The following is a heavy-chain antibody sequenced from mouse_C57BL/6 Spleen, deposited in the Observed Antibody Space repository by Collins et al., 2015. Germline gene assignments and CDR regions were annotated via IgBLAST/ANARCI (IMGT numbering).Heavy chain of an antibody. D-gene: IGHD2-10*02. CDR1: GYTFTTAG. J-gene: IGHJ3*01. CDR2: INTHSGVP. Sequence: QIQLVQSGPELKKPGETVRISCKASGYTFTTAGMQWVQKMPGKGLKWIGWINTHSGVPKYAEDFKGRFAFSLETSASTAYLQISNLKNEDTATYFCARTGTGYGNYVGSWFAYWGQGTLVTVSA. CDR3: ARTGTGYGNYVGSWFAY. V-gene: IGHV9-4*02.